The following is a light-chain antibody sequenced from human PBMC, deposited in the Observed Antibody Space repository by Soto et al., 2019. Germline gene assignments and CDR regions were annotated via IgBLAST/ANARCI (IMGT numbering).Light chain of an antibody. CDR3: QQYGTSPWT. CDR2: GTS. Sequence: EIVLTQSPGTLSLSPGERATLSCRASQSVSSSYLAWYQQKPGQAPRLLIYGTSSRATGIPHRFSGSGSGTDFTLTISRLEPEDFAVYYCQQYGTSPWTFGQGTKVDI. CDR1: QSVSSSY. J-gene: IGKJ1*01. V-gene: IGKV3-20*01.